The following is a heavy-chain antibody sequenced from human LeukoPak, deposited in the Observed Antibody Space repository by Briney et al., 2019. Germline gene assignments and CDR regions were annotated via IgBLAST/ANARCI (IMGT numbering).Heavy chain of an antibody. J-gene: IGHJ4*02. CDR3: ARGHWRDGYNY. CDR1: GYTFTSYG. D-gene: IGHD5-24*01. Sequence: GASVKVSCKASGYTFTSYGISWVRQAPGQGLEWMGWISAYNGNTNYAQKLQGRVTITADESTSTAYMELSSLRSEDTAVYYCARGHWRDGYNYWGQGTLVTVSS. V-gene: IGHV1-18*01. CDR2: ISAYNGNT.